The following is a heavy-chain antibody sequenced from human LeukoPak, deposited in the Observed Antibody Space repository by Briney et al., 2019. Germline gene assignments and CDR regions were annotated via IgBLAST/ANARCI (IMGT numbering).Heavy chain of an antibody. Sequence: PGGSLRLSCAASGFTFSSYAMSWVRQAPGKGLEWVAVISYDGSNKYYADSVKGRFTISRDNAKNSLDLQMNSLRAEDTAVYYCARDILDWGQGTMVTVSS. J-gene: IGHJ3*01. V-gene: IGHV3-30-3*01. CDR2: ISYDGSNK. CDR1: GFTFSSYA. CDR3: ARDILD. D-gene: IGHD1-26*01.